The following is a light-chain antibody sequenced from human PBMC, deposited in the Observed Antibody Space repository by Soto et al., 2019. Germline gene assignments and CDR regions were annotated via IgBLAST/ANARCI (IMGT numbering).Light chain of an antibody. J-gene: IGLJ1*01. CDR3: QSYDSSLSALYV. CDR2: GNS. Sequence: QSVLTQPPSVSGAPGQRVTISCTGSSSNIGAGYDVHWYQQLPGTAPKLLIYGNSNRPSVVPDRFSGSKSGTSASLAITGLQAEDAADYYCQSYDSSLSALYVFGTGTKVTVL. CDR1: SSNIGAGYD. V-gene: IGLV1-40*01.